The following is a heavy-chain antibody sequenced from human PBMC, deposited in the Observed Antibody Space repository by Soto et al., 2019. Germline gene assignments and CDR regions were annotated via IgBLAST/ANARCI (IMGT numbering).Heavy chain of an antibody. CDR1: GGSISSGGYY. J-gene: IGHJ4*02. V-gene: IGHV4-31*03. Sequence: SETLSLTCTVSGGSISSGGYYWSWIRQHPGKGLEWIGYIYYSGSTYYNPSLKSRVTISADKSITTTFLQWSSLQASDSAIYYCARQDGSGPFDYWGQGTRVTVSS. D-gene: IGHD3-10*01. CDR3: ARQDGSGPFDY. CDR2: IYYSGST.